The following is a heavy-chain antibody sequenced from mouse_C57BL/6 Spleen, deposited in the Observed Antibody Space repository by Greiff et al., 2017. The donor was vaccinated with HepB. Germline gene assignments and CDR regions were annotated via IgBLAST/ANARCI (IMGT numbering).Heavy chain of an antibody. D-gene: IGHD1-1*01. J-gene: IGHJ1*03. Sequence: EVQLQESGGGLVKPGGSLKLSCAASGFTFSDYGMHWVRQAPEKGLEWVAYISSGSSTIYYADTVKGRFTISRDNAKNTLFLQMTSLRSEDTAMYYCARTVVASRYFDVWGTGTTVTVSS. CDR1: GFTFSDYG. CDR2: ISSGSSTI. V-gene: IGHV5-17*01. CDR3: ARTVVASRYFDV.